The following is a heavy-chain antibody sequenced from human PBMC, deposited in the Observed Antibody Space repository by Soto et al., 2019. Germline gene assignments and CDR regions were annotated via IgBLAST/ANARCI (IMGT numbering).Heavy chain of an antibody. D-gene: IGHD3-3*01. J-gene: IGHJ5*02. CDR1: GGSFSCYY. V-gene: IGHV4-34*01. CDR2: INHSGST. Sequence: SETLSLTCAVYGGSFSCYYWSWIRQPPGKGLEWIGEINHSGSTNYNPSLKSRVTISVDTSKNQFSLKLSSVTAADTAVYYCARAKRITIFGVVEGGFDPWGQGTLVTVSS. CDR3: ARAKRITIFGVVEGGFDP.